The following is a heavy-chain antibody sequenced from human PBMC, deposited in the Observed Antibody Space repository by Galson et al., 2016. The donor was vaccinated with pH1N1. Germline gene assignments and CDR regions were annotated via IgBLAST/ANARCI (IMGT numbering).Heavy chain of an antibody. CDR2: IDPSNGGT. D-gene: IGHD7-27*01. J-gene: IGHJ4*02. Sequence: VKVSCKASGYIFTSDYFHWVRQAPGQGLEWMGVIDPSNGGTTFAQKLQSLVTMTRDTSTSTVYMELRGPKSEDTAVYYCIRDLGRLRDFWGQGTLVTVSS. CDR1: GYIFTSDY. V-gene: IGHV1-46*03. CDR3: IRDLGRLRDF.